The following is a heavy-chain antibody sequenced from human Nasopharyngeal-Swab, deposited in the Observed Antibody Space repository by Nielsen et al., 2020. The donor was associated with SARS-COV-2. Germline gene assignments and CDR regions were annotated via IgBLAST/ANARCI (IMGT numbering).Heavy chain of an antibody. V-gene: IGHV3-48*04. CDR1: GFTFSSYS. J-gene: IGHJ4*02. D-gene: IGHD3-22*01. CDR2: ISSSSSTI. CDR3: ARTNDYYDSSGYPY. Sequence: GGSLRLSCAASGFTFSSYSMNWVRQAPGKGLEWVSYISSSSSTIYYADSVKGRFTISRDNAKNPLYLQMNSLRAEDTAVYYCARTNDYYDSSGYPYWGQGTLVTVSS.